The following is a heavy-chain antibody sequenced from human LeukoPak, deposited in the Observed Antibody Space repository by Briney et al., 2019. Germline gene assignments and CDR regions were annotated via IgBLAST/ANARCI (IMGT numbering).Heavy chain of an antibody. CDR1: GYNFAHDW. V-gene: IGHV5-51*01. CDR2: IFPDDSDT. CDR3: ARQESEMTTPANRYFDL. D-gene: IGHD2-15*01. Sequence: GESLKISCKGSGYNFAHDWIGWVRQMPGKGLEWMGIIFPDDSDTIYSPSFQGHVTISADKSINTAYLQWSDLKASDSAMYYCARQESEMTTPANRYFDLWGQGTLITVSS. J-gene: IGHJ4*02.